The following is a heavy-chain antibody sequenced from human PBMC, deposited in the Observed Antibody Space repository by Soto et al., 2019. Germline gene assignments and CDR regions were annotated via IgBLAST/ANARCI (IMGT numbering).Heavy chain of an antibody. D-gene: IGHD4-17*01. CDR3: ATHPPYGPLDH. CDR1: GGSISSGGYY. V-gene: IGHV4-31*03. CDR2: IYYSGNT. J-gene: IGHJ4*02. Sequence: PSETLSLTCTVSGGSISSGGYYWSWIRQHPGKGLEWIGYIYYSGNTYYNPSLKSRVTISVDTSKNQFSLRLTSVTAADTAVYYCATHPPYGPLDHWGQGTLVTVSS.